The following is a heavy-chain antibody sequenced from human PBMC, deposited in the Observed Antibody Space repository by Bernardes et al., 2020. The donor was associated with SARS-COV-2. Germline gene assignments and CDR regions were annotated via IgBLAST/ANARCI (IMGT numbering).Heavy chain of an antibody. J-gene: IGHJ6*02. D-gene: IGHD4-17*01. V-gene: IGHV3-23*01. CDR3: ARVSPSGDYYYYAMDV. CDR2: ISGSGGST. Sequence: GGALKISCAASGFTFSSYAMSWVRQAPGKGLEWVSAISGSGGSTYYADSVKGRFTISRDNSKNVMYLQMNRLRVEDTAVYYCARVSPSGDYYYYAMDVWGQGATVTVSS. CDR1: GFTFSSYA.